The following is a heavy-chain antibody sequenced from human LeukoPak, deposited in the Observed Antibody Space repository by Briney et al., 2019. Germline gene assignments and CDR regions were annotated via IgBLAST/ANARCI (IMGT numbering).Heavy chain of an antibody. CDR2: IYYSGST. Sequence: SETLSLTCTASGGSISSSSYYWGWIRQPPGKGLEWIGSIYYSGSTYYNPSLKSRVTISVDTSKNQFSLKLSSVTAADTAVYYCRGYREITMIVVGGYYFDYWGQGTLVTVSS. CDR3: RGYREITMIVVGGYYFDY. D-gene: IGHD3-22*01. J-gene: IGHJ4*02. CDR1: GGSISSSSYY. V-gene: IGHV4-39*01.